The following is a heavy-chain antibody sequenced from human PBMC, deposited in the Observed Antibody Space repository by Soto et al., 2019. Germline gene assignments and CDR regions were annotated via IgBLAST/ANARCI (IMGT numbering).Heavy chain of an antibody. CDR3: ARVHSSGWFYFDY. J-gene: IGHJ4*02. CDR2: ISSDGSNK. V-gene: IGHV3-30*04. Sequence: QVQLVESGGGVVQPGRSLRLSCAASGFTFSSYAIHWVRQAPGKGLEWVAVISSDGSNKVYADSVKGRFTISRDNSKNTLYLQMYSLRPEGTAVYYCARVHSSGWFYFDYWGQGTLVTVSS. CDR1: GFTFSSYA. D-gene: IGHD6-19*01.